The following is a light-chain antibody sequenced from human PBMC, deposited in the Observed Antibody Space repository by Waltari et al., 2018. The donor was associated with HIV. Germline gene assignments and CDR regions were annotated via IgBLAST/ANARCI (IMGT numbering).Light chain of an antibody. V-gene: IGLV3-25*03. CDR1: ALPKKY. CDR3: QSTDHDGTWV. Sequence: SYDLTQPPSVSVSPGQTARTSCSRGALPKKYSSWYGQKPGQAPVLIIYKDIERPSGIPERISGSRSGTGVTLTISDVQAEDEGDYYCQSTDHDGTWVFGGGTKLTVL. J-gene: IGLJ3*02. CDR2: KDI.